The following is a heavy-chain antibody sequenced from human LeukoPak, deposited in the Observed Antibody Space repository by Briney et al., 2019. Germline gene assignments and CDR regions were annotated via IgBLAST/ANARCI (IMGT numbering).Heavy chain of an antibody. Sequence: GGSLRLSCAASGFTFSRNGIHWVRQAPGKGLEWVAVISYDGSNTFYSNSVKGRFTISRDNSKNTVYLQMNSLRAGDTALYFCAKGAEEGVVITSVYYYYMDVWGKGTTVTISS. CDR1: GFTFSRNG. V-gene: IGHV3-30*18. D-gene: IGHD3-22*01. CDR3: AKGAEEGVVITSVYYYYMDV. CDR2: ISYDGSNT. J-gene: IGHJ6*03.